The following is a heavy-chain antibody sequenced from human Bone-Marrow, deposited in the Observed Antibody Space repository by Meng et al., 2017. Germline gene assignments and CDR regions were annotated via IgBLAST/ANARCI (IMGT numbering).Heavy chain of an antibody. CDR1: EFSFSRHS. J-gene: IGHJ4*02. CDR2: ISSTSNYV. Sequence: GESLKISCAASEFSFSRHSMNWVRQAPGKGLDWVASISSTSNYVYYADSVKGRFTISRDNAKNSVHLQMNSLRGEDTAVYYCARAGFYGGNSGYFDYWGQGTLVTVSS. D-gene: IGHD4-23*01. V-gene: IGHV3-21*01. CDR3: ARAGFYGGNSGYFDY.